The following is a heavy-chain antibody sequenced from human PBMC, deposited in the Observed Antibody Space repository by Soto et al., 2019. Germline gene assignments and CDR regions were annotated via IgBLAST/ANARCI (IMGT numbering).Heavy chain of an antibody. J-gene: IGHJ4*02. CDR2: IIPIFGTA. D-gene: IGHD3-3*01. V-gene: IGHV1-69*01. CDR3: ARGPARVTIFGVVTPGGWVPDY. CDR1: GGTFSSYA. Sequence: QVQLVQSGAEVKKPGSSVKVSCKASGGTFSSYAISWVRQAPGQGLEWMGGIIPIFGTANYAQKFQGRVTITADESTSTAYMELSSLRSEDTAVYYCARGPARVTIFGVVTPGGWVPDYWGQGTLVTVSS.